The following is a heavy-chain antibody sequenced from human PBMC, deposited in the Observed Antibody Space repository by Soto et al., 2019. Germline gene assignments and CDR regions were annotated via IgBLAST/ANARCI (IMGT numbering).Heavy chain of an antibody. V-gene: IGHV3-9*01. J-gene: IGHJ4*02. D-gene: IGHD3-10*01. CDR2: ISWNSGSI. Sequence: EVQLVESGGGLVQPGRSLRLSCAASGFTFDDYAMHWVRQAPGKGLEWVSGISWNSGSIGYADSVKGRFTISRDNAKNSLYLQINSVRAEDTALYYCAKDNRADRGAFDYWGQGSLVTVSS. CDR3: AKDNRADRGAFDY. CDR1: GFTFDDYA.